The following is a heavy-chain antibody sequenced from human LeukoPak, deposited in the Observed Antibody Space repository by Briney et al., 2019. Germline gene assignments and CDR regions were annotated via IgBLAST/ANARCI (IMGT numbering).Heavy chain of an antibody. D-gene: IGHD1/OR15-1a*01. CDR1: GFTFGGHW. CDR2: IKYDGSER. J-gene: IGHJ4*02. Sequence: GGSLRLSCTVSGFTFGGHWMNWVRQAPGKCLEWVANIKYDGSERNYADSVEGRFTISRDNSKNSVFLQMNSLRVEDTAVYYCATRNNLEYWGRGTLVTVSS. V-gene: IGHV3-7*01. CDR3: ATRNNLEY.